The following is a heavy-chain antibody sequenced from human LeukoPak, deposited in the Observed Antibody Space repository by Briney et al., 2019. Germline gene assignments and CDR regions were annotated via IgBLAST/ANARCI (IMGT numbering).Heavy chain of an antibody. CDR1: GFTFSSYA. CDR3: ARAIWFGELFPWFDP. CDR2: ISGSGGST. V-gene: IGHV3-23*01. D-gene: IGHD3-10*01. J-gene: IGHJ5*02. Sequence: GGSLRLSCAASGFTFSSYAMSWVRQAPGKGLEWVSAISGSGGSTYYADSVKGRFTISRDNSKNTLYLQMNSLRAEDTAVYYCARAIWFGELFPWFDPWGQGTLVTASS.